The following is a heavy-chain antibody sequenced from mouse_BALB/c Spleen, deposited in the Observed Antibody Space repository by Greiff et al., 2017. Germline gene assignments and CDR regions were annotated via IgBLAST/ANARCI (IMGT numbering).Heavy chain of an antibody. Sequence: QVQLQQSGAELVKPGASVKLSCKASGYTFTSYWMHWVKQRPGRGLEWIGRIDPNSGGTKYNEKFKSKATLTVDKPSSTAYMQLSSLTSEDSAVYYCTRSAYYGNPPYWYFDVWGAGTTVTVSS. V-gene: IGHV1-62-3*01. CDR2: IDPNSGGT. D-gene: IGHD2-10*01. CDR3: TRSAYYGNPPYWYFDV. J-gene: IGHJ1*01. CDR1: GYTFTSYW.